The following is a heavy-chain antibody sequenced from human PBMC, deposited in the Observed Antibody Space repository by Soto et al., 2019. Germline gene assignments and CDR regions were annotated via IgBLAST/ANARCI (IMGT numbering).Heavy chain of an antibody. CDR2: IDGAGRIT. D-gene: IGHD3-10*01. CDR3: VKNSGWLHG. CDR1: GFTPSSSD. Sequence: GGSLRLSCAASGFTPSSSDMSWVRQGPGKGLEWVSTIDGAGRITYYADSVKGRFTISRDNSKSTLFLQMESLGADDTAIYYCVKNSGWLHGWGRGCLFTVSS. V-gene: IGHV3-23*01. J-gene: IGHJ1*01.